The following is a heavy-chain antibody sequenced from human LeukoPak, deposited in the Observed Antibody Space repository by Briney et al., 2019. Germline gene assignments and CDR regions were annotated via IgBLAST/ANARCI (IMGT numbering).Heavy chain of an antibody. Sequence: WASVEVSCKVSGYTLIELSIHWVRQAPGKGLEWMGGFDPEDGETIYAQKFQGRVTMTEDTSTDTAYMELSSLRSEDTALYYCASHYENLSGYYIYYFDYWGQGTLVTVSS. CDR2: FDPEDGET. D-gene: IGHD3-9*01. V-gene: IGHV1-24*01. J-gene: IGHJ4*02. CDR3: ASHYENLSGYYIYYFDY. CDR1: GYTLIELS.